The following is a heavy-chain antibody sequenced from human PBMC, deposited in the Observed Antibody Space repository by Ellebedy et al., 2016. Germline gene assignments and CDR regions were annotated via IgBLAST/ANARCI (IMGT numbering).Heavy chain of an antibody. CDR1: GASIRSRSYY. CDR3: ARWAEVATIKYYFDF. Sequence: SETLSLXCTVAGASIRSRSYYWGWIRQPPGKGLDWIGTVTYSGTTYVNPALKSQVTMSVDTSKNQFSLQLTSVTAADSAVYYCARWAEVATIKYYFDFWGQGALVTVSS. J-gene: IGHJ4*02. CDR2: VTYSGTT. V-gene: IGHV4-39*07. D-gene: IGHD5-24*01.